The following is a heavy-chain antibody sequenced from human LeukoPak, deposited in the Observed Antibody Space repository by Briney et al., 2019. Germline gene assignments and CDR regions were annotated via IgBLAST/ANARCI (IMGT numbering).Heavy chain of an antibody. CDR2: IEQDGSEK. CDR1: GFSFTTSW. Sequence: GGSLRLSCAASGFSFTTSWMSWVRQAPGKGLEWVASIEQDGSEKYYVDSVKGRFTISRDNAKNSLFLQMNSLRAEDTAVYYCAKGHTSLAPGGQGARVPVSS. D-gene: IGHD5-18*01. CDR3: AKGHTSLAP. V-gene: IGHV3-7*01. J-gene: IGHJ4*02.